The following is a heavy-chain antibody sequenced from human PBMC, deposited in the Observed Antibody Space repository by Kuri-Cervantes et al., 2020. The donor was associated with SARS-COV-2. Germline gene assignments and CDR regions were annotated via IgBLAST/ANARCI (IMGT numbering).Heavy chain of an antibody. CDR3: ARGNYVMYSRWPTAPSDY. V-gene: IGHV3-21*01. D-gene: IGHD3-16*01. CDR2: IRSSSSYI. J-gene: IGHJ4*02. Sequence: GESLKISCAASGFTFSSYSMHWVRQAPGKRLEWVSSIRSSSSYISYADSMKRRFTISRDNAKNSLYLQMNCLRAEDTAVYYCARGNYVMYSRWPTAPSDYWGQGTLVTVSS. CDR1: GFTFSSYS.